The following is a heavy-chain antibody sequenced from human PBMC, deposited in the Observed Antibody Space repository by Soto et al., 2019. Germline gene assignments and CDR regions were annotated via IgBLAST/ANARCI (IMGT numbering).Heavy chain of an antibody. CDR1: GGSVSSGSYY. V-gene: IGHV4-61*01. CDR3: ARGPRAIIGLFDY. CDR2: IYYSGST. J-gene: IGHJ4*02. D-gene: IGHD2-15*01. Sequence: QVQLQESGPGLVKPSETLSLTCTVSGGSVSSGSYYWSWIRQPPGKGLEWIGYIYYSGSTNYNPSLKSRVTISVDTSKIQFSLKLSSVTAADTAVYYCARGPRAIIGLFDYWGQGTLVTVSS.